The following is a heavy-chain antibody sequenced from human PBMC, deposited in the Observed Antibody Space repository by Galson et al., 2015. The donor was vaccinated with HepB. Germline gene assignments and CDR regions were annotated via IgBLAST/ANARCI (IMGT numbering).Heavy chain of an antibody. J-gene: IGHJ6*02. Sequence: SLRLSCAASGFTFSSYGMHWVRQAPGKGLEWVAVISYDGSNKYYADSVKGRFTISRDNSKNTLYLQMNSLRAEDTAVYYCAKSMIRFLEWLPPMDVWGQGTTVTVSS. D-gene: IGHD3-3*01. V-gene: IGHV3-30*18. CDR2: ISYDGSNK. CDR1: GFTFSSYG. CDR3: AKSMIRFLEWLPPMDV.